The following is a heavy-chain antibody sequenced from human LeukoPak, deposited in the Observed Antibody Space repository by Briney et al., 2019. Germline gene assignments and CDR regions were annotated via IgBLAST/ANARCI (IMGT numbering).Heavy chain of an antibody. Sequence: PGGSLRLSCAASGFTFSSYTMSWVRQAPGKGLEWVSAISGSGGSTYYADSVKGRFTISRDNSKNTLYLQMNSLRADDTAVYYGAKGGQWLRFFDYWGQGALVTASS. CDR2: ISGSGGST. D-gene: IGHD5-12*01. CDR1: GFTFSSYT. V-gene: IGHV3-23*01. J-gene: IGHJ4*02. CDR3: AKGGQWLRFFDY.